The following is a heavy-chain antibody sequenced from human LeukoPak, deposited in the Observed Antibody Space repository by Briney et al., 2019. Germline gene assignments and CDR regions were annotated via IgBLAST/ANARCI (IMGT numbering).Heavy chain of an antibody. Sequence: PSETLSLTCTVSGGSISSYYWSWIRQPPGKGLEWIGYIYYSGSTNYNPSLKSRVTISVDTSKNQFSLKLSSVTAADTAVYYCVHGGNPAFSLDYWGQGTLVTVSS. CDR2: IYYSGST. V-gene: IGHV4-59*01. J-gene: IGHJ4*02. CDR3: VHGGNPAFSLDY. D-gene: IGHD4-23*01. CDR1: GGSISSYY.